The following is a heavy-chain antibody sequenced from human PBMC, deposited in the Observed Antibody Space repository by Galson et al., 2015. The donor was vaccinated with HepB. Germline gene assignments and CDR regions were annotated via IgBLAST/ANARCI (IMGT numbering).Heavy chain of an antibody. V-gene: IGHV1-18*01. CDR2: VNPDTGNT. CDR3: ARSSVDFWY. Sequence: SVKVSCKASGYRFSGYVISWIRQAPGQGLEWMGWVNPDTGNTKYGHRFEGRVTMTADTSTSIAYTELRNLTSDDTAVYYCARSSVDFWYWGQGALVTVSS. CDR1: GYRFSGYV. J-gene: IGHJ4*02. D-gene: IGHD3-3*01.